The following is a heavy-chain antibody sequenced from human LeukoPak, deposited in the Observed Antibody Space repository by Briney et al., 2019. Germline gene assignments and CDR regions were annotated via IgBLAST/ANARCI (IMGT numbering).Heavy chain of an antibody. CDR2: ISGSGGST. J-gene: IGHJ4*02. D-gene: IGHD3-16*01. Sequence: GGSLRPSWAPSGFTFSSYAMSWVRQAPGKGMEWVSAISGSGGSTYYADSVKGRFTISRDNSKNTLYLQMNSLRAEDTAVYYCAKGPTNWAYFDYWGQGTLVTVSS. CDR3: AKGPTNWAYFDY. V-gene: IGHV3-23*01. CDR1: GFTFSSYA.